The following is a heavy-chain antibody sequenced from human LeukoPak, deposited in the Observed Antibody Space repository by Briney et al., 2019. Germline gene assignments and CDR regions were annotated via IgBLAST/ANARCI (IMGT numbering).Heavy chain of an antibody. V-gene: IGHV4-4*02. J-gene: IGHJ4*02. Sequence: PSETLSLTCAVSGGSVSSSNWWTWVRQPPGRGLDWIGEIYHSGSTNYNPSLKSRVTISVDKSKNQFSLKLSSVTAADTAAYYCARESTVTTLNFYDYWGQGTLVTVSS. D-gene: IGHD4-17*01. CDR3: ARESTVTTLNFYDY. CDR1: GGSVSSSNW. CDR2: IYHSGST.